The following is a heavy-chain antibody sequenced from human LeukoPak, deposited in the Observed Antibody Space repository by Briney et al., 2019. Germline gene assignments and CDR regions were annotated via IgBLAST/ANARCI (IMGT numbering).Heavy chain of an antibody. V-gene: IGHV1-46*01. CDR3: ARSSRFLDF. CDR2: INPSGGRT. D-gene: IGHD2-2*01. J-gene: IGHJ4*02. Sequence: ASVKVSCKASGYTFTSDYMHWVRQAPGQGLEWMGIINPSGGRTTNAHKSHDRVSITRDMSTSTDYMKLSSLRSEDTALYYCARSSRFLDFWGQGTLVTVSS. CDR1: GYTFTSDY.